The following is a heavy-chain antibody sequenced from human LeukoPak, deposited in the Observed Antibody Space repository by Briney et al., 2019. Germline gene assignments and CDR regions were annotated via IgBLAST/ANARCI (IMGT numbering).Heavy chain of an antibody. V-gene: IGHV3-20*04. Sequence: GGSLRLSCAASGFPFDNYGMAWVRQAPGKGLEWVSGITWNGGITAYADSVKGRFTISRDNTKNSLYLQMNSLGAEDTALYYCARDGPVAGVELDQWGQGTLVTVSS. CDR3: ARDGPVAGVELDQ. J-gene: IGHJ4*02. CDR1: GFPFDNYG. D-gene: IGHD6-19*01. CDR2: ITWNGGIT.